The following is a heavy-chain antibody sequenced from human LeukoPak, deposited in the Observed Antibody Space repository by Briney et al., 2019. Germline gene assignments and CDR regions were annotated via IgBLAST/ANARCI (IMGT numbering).Heavy chain of an antibody. V-gene: IGHV3-15*01. CDR2: IKSKTDGGTT. J-gene: IGHJ4*02. Sequence: GGSLRLSCAASGFTFSSYAMSWVRQAPGKGLEWVGRIKSKTDGGTTDYAAPVKSRFTISRDDSKNTLYLQMNSLKTEDTAVYYCTTRTYYDFWSGYPNYYFDYWGQGTLVTVSS. CDR3: TTRTYYDFWSGYPNYYFDY. D-gene: IGHD3-3*01. CDR1: GFTFSSYA.